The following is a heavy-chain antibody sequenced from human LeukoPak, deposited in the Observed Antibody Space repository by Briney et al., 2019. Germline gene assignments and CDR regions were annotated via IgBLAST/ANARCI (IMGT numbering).Heavy chain of an antibody. CDR2: MNPSSGNT. Sequence: ASVEVSCKASGYTFSSYDVNWVRQATGQGLEWMGWMNPSSGNTGYAQKFQGRVTIIRNTSISTAYMELSSLRSEDTAVYYCARAAGGTRNYYMDVWAKGTTVTVSS. CDR3: ARAAGGTRNYYMDV. D-gene: IGHD3-16*01. V-gene: IGHV1-8*01. CDR1: GYTFSSYD. J-gene: IGHJ6*03.